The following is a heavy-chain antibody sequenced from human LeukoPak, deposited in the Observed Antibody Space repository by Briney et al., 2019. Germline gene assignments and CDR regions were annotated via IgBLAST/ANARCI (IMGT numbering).Heavy chain of an antibody. Sequence: PSETLSLTCAVYGGSFSGYYWSWIRQPPGKGLEWIGEINHSGSTNYNPSLKSRVTISVDTSKSQFSLKLSSVTAADTAVYYCARGRGAAAGNNWFDPWGQGTLVTVSS. CDR1: GGSFSGYY. CDR3: ARGRGAAAGNNWFDP. D-gene: IGHD6-13*01. V-gene: IGHV4-34*01. CDR2: INHSGST. J-gene: IGHJ5*02.